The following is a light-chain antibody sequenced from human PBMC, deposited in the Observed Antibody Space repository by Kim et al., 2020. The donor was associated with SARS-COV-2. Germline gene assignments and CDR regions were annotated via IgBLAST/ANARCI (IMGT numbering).Light chain of an antibody. CDR3: QQRRTWPLT. J-gene: IGKJ4*01. CDR2: DAS. CDR1: QSIGNW. Sequence: EIVLTQSPATLSLSPGERATLSCRASQSIGNWIAWYQQKSGQAPRLLIYDASNRATGIPARFSGSGSGTDFTLTISSLEPEDFAVYYCQQRRTWPLTFGGGTKVDIK. V-gene: IGKV3-11*01.